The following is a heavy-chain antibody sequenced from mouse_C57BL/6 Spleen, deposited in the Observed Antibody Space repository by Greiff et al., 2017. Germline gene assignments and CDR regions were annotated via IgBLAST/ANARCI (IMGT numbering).Heavy chain of an antibody. CDR1: GYTFTSYW. CDR2: IHPNRGST. J-gene: IGHJ2*01. D-gene: IGHD1-1*01. CDR3: AIITTVVATDY. V-gene: IGHV1-64*01. Sequence: QVQLQQPGAELVKPGASVKLSCKASGYTFTSYWMHWVKQRPGQGLEWIGMIHPNRGSTNYNEKFKSKATLTVDKSSSTAYMQLSSLTAEDSAVYYCAIITTVVATDYWGQGTTLTVSS.